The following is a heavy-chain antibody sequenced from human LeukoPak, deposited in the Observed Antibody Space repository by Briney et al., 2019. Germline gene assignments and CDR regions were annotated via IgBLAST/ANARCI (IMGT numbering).Heavy chain of an antibody. CDR2: MNPNSGNT. Sequence: ASVKVSFKASGYTFTSYDINWVRQATGQGLEWMGWMNPNSGNTGYAQKFQGRVTITRNTSISTAYMELSSLRSEDTAVYYCARVSDYDSSGNDAFDIWGQGTMVTVSS. CDR1: GYTFTSYD. D-gene: IGHD3-22*01. J-gene: IGHJ3*02. CDR3: ARVSDYDSSGNDAFDI. V-gene: IGHV1-8*03.